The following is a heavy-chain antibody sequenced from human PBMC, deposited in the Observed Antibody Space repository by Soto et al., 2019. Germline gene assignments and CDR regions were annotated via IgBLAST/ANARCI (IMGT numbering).Heavy chain of an antibody. CDR2: INSDGSST. V-gene: IGHV3-74*01. Sequence: GGSLRLSCAASGFTFSSYWMHWVRQAPGKGLVWVSRINSDGSSTSYADSVKGRFTISRDNAKNTLYLQMNSLRAEDTAVYYCARDRETVDGFFGGFLRQNYGMDVWGQGTTVTVSS. D-gene: IGHD3-16*01. CDR1: GFTFSSYW. J-gene: IGHJ6*02. CDR3: ARDRETVDGFFGGFLRQNYGMDV.